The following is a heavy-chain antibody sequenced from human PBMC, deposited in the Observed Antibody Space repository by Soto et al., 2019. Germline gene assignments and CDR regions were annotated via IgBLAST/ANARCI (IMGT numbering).Heavy chain of an antibody. CDR1: GYTFPRYG. J-gene: IGHJ6*02. D-gene: IGHD3-9*01. CDR3: ARWTYYDILTGSDYYFYGMDV. CDR2: NSAYNGNT. Sequence: VSVEVSCMASGYTFPRYGISWVRQAPGQGLEWMGWNSAYNGNTNYAQKLQGRVTMTTDTSTSTAYMELRSLRSDDTAVYYCARWTYYDILTGSDYYFYGMDVWGQGTTVTVSS. V-gene: IGHV1-18*01.